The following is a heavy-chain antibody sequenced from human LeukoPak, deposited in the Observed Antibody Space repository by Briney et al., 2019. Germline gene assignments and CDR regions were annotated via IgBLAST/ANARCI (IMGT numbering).Heavy chain of an antibody. D-gene: IGHD5-24*01. CDR1: GFTFTTYW. J-gene: IGHJ4*02. V-gene: IGHV3-7*01. CDR3: ARGDGYHRL. Sequence: GGSLRLSCAASGFTFTTYWMTWVRQAPGKGLEWVAKVKQDGIEKYYVDSVKGRFTISKDNAKNSLSLQMDSLRVEDTAVYFCARGDGYHRLWGQGTLVTVSS. CDR2: VKQDGIEK.